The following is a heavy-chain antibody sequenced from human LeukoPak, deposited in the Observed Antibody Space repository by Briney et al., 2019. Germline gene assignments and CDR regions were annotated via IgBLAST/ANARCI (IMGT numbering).Heavy chain of an antibody. CDR1: DGSISSSGYY. V-gene: IGHV4-39*07. CDR2: IYHNGRT. Sequence: SETLPLTCTVSDGSISSSGYYWGWIRQAPGKGLEWIGTIYHNGRTYYNPSLKSRITISVDTSKNQFSLKLSSVTAADTAVYYCASSSGKEIVYWGQGTLVTVSS. CDR3: ASSSGKEIVY. D-gene: IGHD6-25*01. J-gene: IGHJ4*02.